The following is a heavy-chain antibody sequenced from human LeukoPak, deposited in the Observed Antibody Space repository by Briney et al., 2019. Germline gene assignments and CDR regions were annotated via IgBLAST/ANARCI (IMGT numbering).Heavy chain of an antibody. Sequence: GGSLGLSCAASGFTFSTYGMLWVRQAPGQGPEWVALIRYDGSNKYYADSVKGRFTISRDNSKNTLYLQMNSLRVEDTAMHYCAKAGTQQWLLFVGVYWGQGALVTVSS. CDR3: AKAGTQQWLLFVGVY. CDR2: IRYDGSNK. D-gene: IGHD6-19*01. CDR1: GFTFSTYG. V-gene: IGHV3-30*02. J-gene: IGHJ4*02.